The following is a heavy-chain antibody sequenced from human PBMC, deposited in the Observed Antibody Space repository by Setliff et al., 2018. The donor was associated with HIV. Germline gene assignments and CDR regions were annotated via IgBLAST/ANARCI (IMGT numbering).Heavy chain of an antibody. D-gene: IGHD2-2*01. CDR1: GGSIRRSDYS. Sequence: PSETLSLTCNVSGGSIRRSDYSWGWIRQPLGKGLEWIGNIYYSGNTYYNPSLKSRVIISVDTSRNQFSLKLSSVTAADTAMYYCVRDGTQCSRTTCINWVDPWGQGTLVTVSS. J-gene: IGHJ5*02. V-gene: IGHV4-39*07. CDR2: IYYSGNT. CDR3: VRDGTQCSRTTCINWVDP.